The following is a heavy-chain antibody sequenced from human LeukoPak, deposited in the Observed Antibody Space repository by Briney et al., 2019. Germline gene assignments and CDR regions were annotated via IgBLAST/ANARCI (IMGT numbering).Heavy chain of an antibody. CDR2: ISYDGSNK. V-gene: IGHV3-30-3*01. CDR1: GFTFSSYA. D-gene: IGHD3-10*01. J-gene: IGHJ5*02. Sequence: GGSLRLSCAASGFTFSSYAMHWVRQAPGKWLEWVAVISYDGSNKYYADSVKGRFTISRDNSKNTLYLRMNSLRAEDTAVYYCASHGSGSYYTGAPWFAPWGQGTLVTVSS. CDR3: ASHGSGSYYTGAPWFAP.